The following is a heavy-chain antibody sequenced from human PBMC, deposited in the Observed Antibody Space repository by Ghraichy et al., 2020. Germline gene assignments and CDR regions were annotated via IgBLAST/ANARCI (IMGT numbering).Heavy chain of an antibody. J-gene: IGHJ4*02. Sequence: GGSLRLSCSASGFKFSDSAMHWVRQAPGKGLEFVSTVSNKGDTSYYADSVKGRFTVSRDNSKDTLFLQMTNLRPEDTATYYCMRDIFGQLIFDSWGQGTLVTVSS. V-gene: IGHV3-64D*08. CDR1: GFKFSDSA. CDR2: VSNKGDTS. CDR3: MRDIFGQLIFDS. D-gene: IGHD3-3*02.